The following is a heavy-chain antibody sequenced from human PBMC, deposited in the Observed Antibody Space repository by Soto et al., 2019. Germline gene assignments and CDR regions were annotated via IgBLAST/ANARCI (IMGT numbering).Heavy chain of an antibody. CDR1: GYTFTSYA. J-gene: IGHJ4*02. CDR2: INAGNGNT. D-gene: IGHD5-12*01. V-gene: IGHV1-3*01. CDR3: ARSPEGYSGYEYGY. Sequence: QVQLVQSGAEVKKPGASVKVSCKASGYTFTSYAMHWSRQAPGQRLEWMGWINAGNGNTKYSQKFQGRVTITRDTSASTAYMELSILRSEDTAVYYCARSPEGYSGYEYGYWGQGTLVTVSS.